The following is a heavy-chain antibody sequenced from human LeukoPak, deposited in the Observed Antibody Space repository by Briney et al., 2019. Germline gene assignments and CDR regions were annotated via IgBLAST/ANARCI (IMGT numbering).Heavy chain of an antibody. V-gene: IGHV3-23*01. J-gene: IGHJ4*02. Sequence: GGSLRLSCAASGLTFSSRAMSWVRQAPGKGLEWVSAISSSGGSTYYAGSVKGRFTISRDNSKNTLFLQMNSLRAEDTAVYYCAKGTYSSSPRDFWGQGTLVTVSS. CDR1: GLTFSSRA. CDR2: ISSSGGST. CDR3: AKGTYSSSPRDF. D-gene: IGHD3-22*01.